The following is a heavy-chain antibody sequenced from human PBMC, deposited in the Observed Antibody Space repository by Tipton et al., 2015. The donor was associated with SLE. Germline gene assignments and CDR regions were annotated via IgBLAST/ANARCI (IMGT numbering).Heavy chain of an antibody. CDR2: IYYSGST. J-gene: IGHJ3*02. CDR3: ARELGMVAFDI. Sequence: TLSLTCTVSGGSISSYYWSWIRQPPGKRLAWIGYIYYSGSTNYNPSLKSRVTISVDTSKNQFSLKLSSVTAADTAVYYCARELGMVAFDIWGQGTMVTVSS. CDR1: GGSISSYY. V-gene: IGHV4-59*01. D-gene: IGHD7-27*01.